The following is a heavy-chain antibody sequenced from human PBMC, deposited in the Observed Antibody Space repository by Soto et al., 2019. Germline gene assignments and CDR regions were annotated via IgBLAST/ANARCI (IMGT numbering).Heavy chain of an antibody. D-gene: IGHD4-17*01. CDR3: ARSPEATVTAFDY. Sequence: QVQLQESGPGLVKPSQTLSLTCTVSGGSISSGGYYWSWIRHHPGKGLEWIGYIYYSGSTYYNPSLQSRVTISGDTSKHQFSLKLSSVTAADTAVYYCARSPEATVTAFDYWGQGTLVTVSS. V-gene: IGHV4-31*03. CDR1: GGSISSGGYY. CDR2: IYYSGST. J-gene: IGHJ4*02.